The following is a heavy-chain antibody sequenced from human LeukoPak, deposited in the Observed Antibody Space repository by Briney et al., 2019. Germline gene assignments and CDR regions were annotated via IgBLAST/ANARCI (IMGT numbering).Heavy chain of an antibody. Sequence: SETLSLTCTVSGRSISGYYRSWIRQPPGKGLEWIGYIYYSGSTNYNPSLKSRVTISVDTSKNQFSLKLSSVTAADTAVYYCARVIAAAGTEWFDPWGQGTLVTVSS. CDR1: GRSISGYY. CDR3: ARVIAAAGTEWFDP. J-gene: IGHJ5*02. D-gene: IGHD6-13*01. CDR2: IYYSGST. V-gene: IGHV4-59*01.